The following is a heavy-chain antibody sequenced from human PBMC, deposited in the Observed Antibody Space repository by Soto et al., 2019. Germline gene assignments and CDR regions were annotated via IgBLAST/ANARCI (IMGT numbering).Heavy chain of an antibody. D-gene: IGHD3-22*01. Sequence: PGGSLRLSCEASGFTFSSYSMNWVRQAPGKGLEWVSSISSSSSYIYYADSVKGRFTISRDNAKNSLYLQMNSLRAEDTAVYYCARDPTTPTNYYDSSGSEYYFDYWGQGTLVTVSS. CDR1: GFTFSSYS. CDR2: ISSSSSYI. J-gene: IGHJ4*02. V-gene: IGHV3-21*01. CDR3: ARDPTTPTNYYDSSGSEYYFDY.